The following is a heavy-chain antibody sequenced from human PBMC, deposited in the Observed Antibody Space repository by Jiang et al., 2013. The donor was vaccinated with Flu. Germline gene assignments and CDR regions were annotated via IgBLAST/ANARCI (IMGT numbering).Heavy chain of an antibody. V-gene: IGHV3-23*01. Sequence: DNSKNTLYLQMNSLRAEDTAVYYCAKSWEQLVPFFDYWGQGTLVTVSS. CDR3: AKSWEQLVPFFDY. D-gene: IGHD6-13*01. J-gene: IGHJ4*02.